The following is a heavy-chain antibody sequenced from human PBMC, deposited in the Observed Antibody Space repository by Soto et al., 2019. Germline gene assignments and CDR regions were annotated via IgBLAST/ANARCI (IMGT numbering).Heavy chain of an antibody. CDR1: GYTFTSYD. D-gene: IGHD6-6*01. J-gene: IGHJ5*02. CDR2: MNPNSGNT. Sequence: QVQLVQSGAEVKKPGASVKVSCKASGYTFTSYDINWVRQATGQGREWMGWMNPNSGNTGYAQKFQGRVTMTRNTSISTAYMELSSLRSEDTAVYYCARGRRGSTAARRGSGCFDPWCQGTLVTVS. CDR3: ARGRRGSTAARRGSGCFDP. V-gene: IGHV1-8*01.